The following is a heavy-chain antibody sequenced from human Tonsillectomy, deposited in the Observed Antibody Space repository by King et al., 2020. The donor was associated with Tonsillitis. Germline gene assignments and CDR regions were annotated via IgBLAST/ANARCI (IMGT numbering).Heavy chain of an antibody. CDR3: AKSRASWIYGIDAFDI. CDR2: ISWNSGTI. V-gene: IGHV3-9*01. CDR1: GLTFDDYA. Sequence: VQLVESGGGLVQPGRSLRVSCAASGLTFDDYAMYWVRHAPGKGLEWVSGISWNSGTIGYADSVKGRFIISRDNAKNSLYLQMNSLRAEDTALYYCAKSRASWIYGIDAFDIWGQGTMVTVSS. J-gene: IGHJ3*02. D-gene: IGHD2-2*01.